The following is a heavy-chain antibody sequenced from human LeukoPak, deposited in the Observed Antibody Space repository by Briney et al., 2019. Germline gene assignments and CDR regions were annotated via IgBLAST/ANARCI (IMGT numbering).Heavy chain of an antibody. Sequence: ASVKVSCKASGYTFTSSGISWVRQASGQGLEWMGWISVNNGNTKYAQKLQGRVTMTTDTSTSTAYMELRSLRSDDTAVYYCARPRNYYDNGGYYNWFDSWGQGTLVTVSS. CDR2: ISVNNGNT. D-gene: IGHD3-22*01. J-gene: IGHJ5*01. CDR1: GYTFTSSG. CDR3: ARPRNYYDNGGYYNWFDS. V-gene: IGHV1-18*01.